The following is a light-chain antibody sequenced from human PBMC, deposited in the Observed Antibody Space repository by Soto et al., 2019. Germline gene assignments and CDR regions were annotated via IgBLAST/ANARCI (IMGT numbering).Light chain of an antibody. CDR1: SSDVGGYNY. CDR2: EVS. V-gene: IGLV2-8*01. J-gene: IGLJ2*01. Sequence: QSALTQPPSASGSPGQSVPISCTGTSSDVGGYNYVSWYQQHPGKAPKLMIYEVSKRPSGVPDRCSGSKSGNTASLTVSGLQAEDEADYYCSSYAGSNNLGVFGGGTKLTVL. CDR3: SSYAGSNNLGV.